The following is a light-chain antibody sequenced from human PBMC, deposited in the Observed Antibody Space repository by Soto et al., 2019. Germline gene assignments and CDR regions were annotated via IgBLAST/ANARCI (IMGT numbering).Light chain of an antibody. CDR3: QQLKT. V-gene: IGKV1-9*01. CDR2: AAS. CDR1: QGISSY. J-gene: IGKJ3*01. Sequence: DIQLTQSPSFLSASVGDRVTITCRASQGISSYLAWYQQKPGKAPKLLIYAASTLQSGVPSRFSGSGSGTEFTLTISSLQPEDFATNYCQQLKTFGPGTKVDIK.